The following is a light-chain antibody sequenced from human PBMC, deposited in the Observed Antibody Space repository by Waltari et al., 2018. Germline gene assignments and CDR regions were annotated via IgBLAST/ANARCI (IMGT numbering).Light chain of an antibody. CDR1: SSNLGRHG. Sequence: QSVVTQPPSVSGTPGPGVTVSCSGSSSNLGRHGGSWYQQVPGTAPKLLIHTNDQRPSGVPDRFSGSKSGTSASLAISGLQSEDEAHYYCAAWDDSLSGRVFGGGTKVTVL. V-gene: IGLV1-44*01. CDR2: TND. J-gene: IGLJ2*01. CDR3: AAWDDSLSGRV.